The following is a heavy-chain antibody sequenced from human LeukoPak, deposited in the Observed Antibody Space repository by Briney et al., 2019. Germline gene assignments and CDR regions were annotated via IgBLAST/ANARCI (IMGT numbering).Heavy chain of an antibody. CDR3: ARGRRRATVTRYYYMDV. Sequence: NPSETLSLTCTVSGGSISSYYWSWIRQPPGKGLEWIGYIYYSGSTNYNPSLKSRVTISVDTSKNQFSLKLSSVTAADTAVYYCARGRRRATVTRYYYMDVWGKGTTVTVSS. CDR1: GGSISSYY. J-gene: IGHJ6*03. V-gene: IGHV4-59*01. D-gene: IGHD4-11*01. CDR2: IYYSGST.